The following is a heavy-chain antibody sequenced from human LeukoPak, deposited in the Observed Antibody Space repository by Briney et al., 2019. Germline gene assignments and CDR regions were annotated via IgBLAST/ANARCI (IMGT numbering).Heavy chain of an antibody. CDR2: IYYSGST. J-gene: IGHJ4*02. D-gene: IGHD5-12*01. V-gene: IGHV4-59*01. Sequence: SETLSLTCTVSGGSISSYYWSWIRQPPGKGLEWIGYIYYSGSTNYNPSLKSRVTISVDTSKNQFSLKLSSVTAADTAVYYCARGNIVATTVDYWGQGTLDTVSS. CDR1: GGSISSYY. CDR3: ARGNIVATTVDY.